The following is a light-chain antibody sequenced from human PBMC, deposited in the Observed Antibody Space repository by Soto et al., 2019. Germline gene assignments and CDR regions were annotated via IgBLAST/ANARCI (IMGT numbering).Light chain of an antibody. CDR2: IAS. CDR3: QQYGSSSIT. Sequence: EIGLTQSPSPPSFSPGERATLTCRASQSVSGRYLAWYQQKAGQAPRLLIYIASSRATGIPDRFSGSGSGTDFTLTISRLEPEDFAMYYCQQYGSSSITFGQGTRLEIK. V-gene: IGKV3-20*01. J-gene: IGKJ5*01. CDR1: QSVSGRY.